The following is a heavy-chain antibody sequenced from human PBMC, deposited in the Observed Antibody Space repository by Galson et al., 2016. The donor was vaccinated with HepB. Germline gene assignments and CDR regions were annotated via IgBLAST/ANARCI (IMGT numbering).Heavy chain of an antibody. J-gene: IGHJ4*02. CDR2: IYNSVST. Sequence: LSLTCTVSGVSIATGRYYWVWIRQPAGKGLDFLGSIYNSVSTSYNPSLKSRLTMSVDTSKNQFSLRLTSVTAADTAVYYCARNYSSPWSRHLDSWGQGILVTVPS. CDR3: ARNYSSPWSRHLDS. V-gene: IGHV4-39*01. D-gene: IGHD6-13*01. CDR1: GVSIATGRYY.